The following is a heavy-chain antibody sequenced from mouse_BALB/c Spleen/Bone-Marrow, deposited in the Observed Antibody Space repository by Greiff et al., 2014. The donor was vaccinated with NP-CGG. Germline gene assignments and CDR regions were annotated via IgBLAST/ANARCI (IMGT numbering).Heavy chain of an antibody. CDR2: IPPGSGTT. D-gene: IGHD1-1*01. V-gene: IGHV1S41*01. CDR3: AGVSYCYGSSCPWFAY. Sequence: DLVKPGASVKLSCKASGYTFTSYWINWIKQRPGQGLEWIGRIPPGSGTTYYNEMFKGKATLTVDTSSTTAYIQLSGLSSENSAVYVCAGVSYCYGSSCPWFAYWGQGTLVTVSA. J-gene: IGHJ3*01. CDR1: GYTFTSYW.